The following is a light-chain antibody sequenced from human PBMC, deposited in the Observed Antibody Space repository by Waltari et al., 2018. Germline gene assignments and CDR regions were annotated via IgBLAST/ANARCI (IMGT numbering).Light chain of an antibody. CDR1: VLVKKY. J-gene: IGLJ3*02. CDR3: YSAADNSRV. CDR2: RCS. Sequence: SFELRQPSSVSVSPGQTAKITCSGDVLVKKYGRWIQQEPGQAPVLVSFRCSERPPGIPELFSGSSSGTTVTLTITGVQVEDEADYYCYSAADNSRVFGGGTKLTVL. V-gene: IGLV3-27*01.